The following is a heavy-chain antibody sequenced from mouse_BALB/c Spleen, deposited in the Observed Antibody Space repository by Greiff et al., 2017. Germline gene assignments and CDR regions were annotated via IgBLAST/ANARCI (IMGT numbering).Heavy chain of an antibody. CDR2: IDPANGNT. V-gene: IGHV14-3*02. D-gene: IGHD1-1*01. Sequence: EVQLQQSGAELVKPGASVKLSCTASGFNIKDTYMHWVKQRPEQGLEWIGRIDPANGNTKYDPKFQGKATITADTSSNTAYLQLSSLTSEDTAVYYCALITTVVATPFDYWGQGTTLTVSS. CDR1: GFNIKDTY. CDR3: ALITTVVATPFDY. J-gene: IGHJ2*01.